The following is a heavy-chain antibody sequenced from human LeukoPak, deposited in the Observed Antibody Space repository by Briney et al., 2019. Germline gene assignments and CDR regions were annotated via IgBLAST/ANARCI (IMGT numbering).Heavy chain of an antibody. V-gene: IGHV1-18*01. CDR3: ARQYCSGGSCYSSDP. CDR2: ISAYNGNT. Sequence: GASVKVSCKASGYTFTSYGISWVRQAPGQGLEWMGWISAYNGNTNYAQKFQGRVTMTRDTSISTAYMELSRLRSDDTAVYYCARQYCSGGSCYSSDPWGQGTLVTVSS. CDR1: GYTFTSYG. J-gene: IGHJ5*02. D-gene: IGHD2-15*01.